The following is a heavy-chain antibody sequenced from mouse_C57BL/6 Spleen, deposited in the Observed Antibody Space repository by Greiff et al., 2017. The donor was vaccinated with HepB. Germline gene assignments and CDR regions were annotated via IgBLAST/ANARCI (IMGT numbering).Heavy chain of an antibody. J-gene: IGHJ4*01. D-gene: IGHD1-1*01. CDR1: GYSFTGYY. CDR3: ARSTVVESYYAMDY. V-gene: IGHV1-42*01. Sequence: VQLQQSGPELVKPGASVKISCKASGYSFTGYYMNWVKQSPEKSLEWIGEINPSTGDTNYNGKFKGKATLTADKSSSTAYMQLSSLTSEDSAVYFCARSTVVESYYAMDYWGQGTSVTVSS. CDR2: INPSTGDT.